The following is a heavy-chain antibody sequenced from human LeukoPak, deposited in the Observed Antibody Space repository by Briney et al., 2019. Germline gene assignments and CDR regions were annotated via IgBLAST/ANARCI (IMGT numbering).Heavy chain of an antibody. CDR3: ARGKYSYGYGYWRRWFDP. Sequence: SETLSLTCTVSGYSISSGYYWSWIRQPPGKGLEWIGEINHSGSTNYNPSLKSRVTISVDTSKNQFSLKLSSVTAADTAVYYCARGKYSYGYGYWRRWFDPWGQGTLVTVSS. CDR2: INHSGST. D-gene: IGHD5-18*01. CDR1: GYSISSGYY. V-gene: IGHV4-38-2*02. J-gene: IGHJ5*02.